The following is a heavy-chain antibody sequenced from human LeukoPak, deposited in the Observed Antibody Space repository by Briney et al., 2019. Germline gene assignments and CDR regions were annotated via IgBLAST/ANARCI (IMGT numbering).Heavy chain of an antibody. CDR2: IYYSGST. CDR3: ARGADSSGYYSIFYFDY. D-gene: IGHD3-22*01. J-gene: IGHJ4*02. Sequence: SETLSLTCTVSGGSISSYDWNWIRQPPGKGLERIGYIYYSGSTNYNPSLKSRVTISVDTSKNQFSLKLSSVTAADTPVYYCARGADSSGYYSIFYFDYWGQGTLVTVSS. CDR1: GGSISSYD. V-gene: IGHV4-59*01.